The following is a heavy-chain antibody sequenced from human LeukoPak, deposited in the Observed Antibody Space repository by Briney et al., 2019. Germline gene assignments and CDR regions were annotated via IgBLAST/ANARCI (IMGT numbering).Heavy chain of an antibody. D-gene: IGHD6-13*01. CDR1: GGTFSSYA. CDR3: ARGTPGIAAAGPYYYYMDV. V-gene: IGHV1-69*05. J-gene: IGHJ6*03. Sequence: SVKVSCKASGGTFSSYAISWVRQAPGQGLEWMGGILPILGTANYAQKFQGRVTITTDESTSTAYMELSSLRSEDTAVYYCARGTPGIAAAGPYYYYMDVWGKGTTVTVSS. CDR2: ILPILGTA.